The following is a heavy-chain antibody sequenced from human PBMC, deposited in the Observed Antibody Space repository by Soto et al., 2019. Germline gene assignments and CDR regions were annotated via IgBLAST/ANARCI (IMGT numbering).Heavy chain of an antibody. Sequence: EVQLVESGGGVVQPGGSLRLPCAASGFTFSTYWMTWVRQPPGKGLEGVASINQDGSERYYVDSVRGRFTISRDNAKNSLYLQMNSLRAEDTAVYYCVCGGNVFVYWGQGTLVSVSP. CDR2: INQDGSER. CDR1: GFTFSTYW. J-gene: IGHJ4*02. V-gene: IGHV3-7*01. D-gene: IGHD2-21*01. CDR3: VCGGNVFVY.